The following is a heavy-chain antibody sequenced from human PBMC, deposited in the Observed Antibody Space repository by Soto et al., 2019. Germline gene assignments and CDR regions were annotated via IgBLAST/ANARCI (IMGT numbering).Heavy chain of an antibody. CDR1: GYTFTGYY. CDR2: INPNSGGT. Sequence: ASVKVSCKASGYTFTGYYMHWVRQAPGQGLEWMGWINPNSGGTNYAQKFQGRVTITADESTSTAYMELSSLRSEDTAVYYCARPRIAAAGGSRGFDPWGQGTLVTVSS. V-gene: IGHV1-2*02. J-gene: IGHJ5*02. CDR3: ARPRIAAAGGSRGFDP. D-gene: IGHD6-13*01.